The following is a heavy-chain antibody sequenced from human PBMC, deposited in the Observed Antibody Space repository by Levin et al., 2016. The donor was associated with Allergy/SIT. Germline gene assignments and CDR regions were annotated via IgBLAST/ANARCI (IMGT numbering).Heavy chain of an antibody. Sequence: VRQAPGKGLVWVSRTNSDGSSTSYADSVKGRFTISRDNAKNTLYLQMNSLRAEDTAVYYCARAGLRYCSSTSCYGNAFEIWGQGTMVTVSS. V-gene: IGHV3-74*01. CDR3: ARAGLRYCSSTSCYGNAFEI. D-gene: IGHD2-2*01. CDR2: TNSDGSST. J-gene: IGHJ3*02.